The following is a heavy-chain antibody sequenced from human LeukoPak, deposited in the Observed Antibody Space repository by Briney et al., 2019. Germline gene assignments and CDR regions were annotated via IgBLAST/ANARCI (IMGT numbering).Heavy chain of an antibody. J-gene: IGHJ4*02. Sequence: GGSLRLSCAASGFTFTTSAMTWVRQAPGKGLEWVSTISGSGSSTYIADSVKGRFAISGDNSKNTVLLQMNSLRAEDTAVYYCARDYGLDYWGQGTLVTVSS. CDR1: GFTFTTSA. V-gene: IGHV3-23*01. CDR3: ARDYGLDY. CDR2: ISGSGSST. D-gene: IGHD4-17*01.